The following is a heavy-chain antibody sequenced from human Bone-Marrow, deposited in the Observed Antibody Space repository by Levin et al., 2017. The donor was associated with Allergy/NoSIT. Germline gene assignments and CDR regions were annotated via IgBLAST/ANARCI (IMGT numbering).Heavy chain of an antibody. Sequence: GGSLRLSCAGSGFTFSSYGMNWVRQAPGKGLEWVSSISGSGRHIYSSDSMKGRFTISRDNANNSLYLQMNSLRAEDTAIYYCARDEGPFSSSMSFDYWSHGTLVTVSS. CDR2: ISGSGRHI. CDR3: ARDEGPFSSSMSFDY. CDR1: GFTFSSYG. J-gene: IGHJ4*01. V-gene: IGHV3-21*01. D-gene: IGHD6-13*01.